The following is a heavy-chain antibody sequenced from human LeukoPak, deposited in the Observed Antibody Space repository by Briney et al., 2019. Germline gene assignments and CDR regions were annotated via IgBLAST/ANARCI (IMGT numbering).Heavy chain of an antibody. CDR2: ISGSGGST. CDR1: GFAFSNYW. J-gene: IGHJ4*02. Sequence: GGSLRLSCVGSGFAFSNYWMSWVRQAPGKGLEWVSAISGSGGSTYYADSVKGRFTISRDNSKNTLYLQMNSLRAEDTAVYYCAKFTHCSSTSCYPSDYWGQGTLVTVSS. CDR3: AKFTHCSSTSCYPSDY. V-gene: IGHV3-23*01. D-gene: IGHD2-2*01.